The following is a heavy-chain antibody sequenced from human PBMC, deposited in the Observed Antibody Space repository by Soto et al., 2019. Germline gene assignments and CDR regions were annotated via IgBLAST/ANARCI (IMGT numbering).Heavy chain of an antibody. Sequence: EVQLLESGGGLVQPGGSLRLSCAASGFTFSSYAMSWVRQAPGKGLEWVSAISGSGGSTYYAGSVKGRFTITRANAKNTLYLQMNSLRAEYTAVHYCAKDQKQWLAWRYWGPGTLVTVSS. CDR1: GFTFSSYA. D-gene: IGHD6-19*01. J-gene: IGHJ4*02. V-gene: IGHV3-23*01. CDR2: ISGSGGST. CDR3: AKDQKQWLAWRY.